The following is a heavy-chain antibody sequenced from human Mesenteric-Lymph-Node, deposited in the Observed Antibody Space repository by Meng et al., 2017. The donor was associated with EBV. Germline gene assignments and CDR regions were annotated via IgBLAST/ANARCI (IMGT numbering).Heavy chain of an antibody. V-gene: IGHV4-39*07. D-gene: IGHD3-22*01. CDR1: GGSVSSSSYY. CDR2: IYYSGSI. CDR3: ARTYYYDSSGYAPFDY. J-gene: IGHJ4*02. Sequence: LQRQGSGPGLVKPSETLSLTCIVSGGSVSSSSYYWGWIRQPPGKGLEWIGSIYYSGSIYYNPSLKSRVTISVDTSKNQFSLKLSSVTAADTAVYYCARTYYYDSSGYAPFDYWSQGTLVTVSS.